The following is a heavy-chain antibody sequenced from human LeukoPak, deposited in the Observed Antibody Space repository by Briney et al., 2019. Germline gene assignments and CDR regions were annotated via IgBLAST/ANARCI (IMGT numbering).Heavy chain of an antibody. J-gene: IGHJ2*01. Sequence: SETLSLTCAVYGGSFSGYYWSWIRQPPGKGLEWIGEINHSGSTNYNPSLKSRVTISVDTSNNQFSLKLSSVTAADTAVYYCATRQRSGAYWYFDLWGRGTLVTVSS. V-gene: IGHV4-34*01. CDR3: ATRQRSGAYWYFDL. CDR1: GGSFSGYY. D-gene: IGHD4-17*01. CDR2: INHSGST.